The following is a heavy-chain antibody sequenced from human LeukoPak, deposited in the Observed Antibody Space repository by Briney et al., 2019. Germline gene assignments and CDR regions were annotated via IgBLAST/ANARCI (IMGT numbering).Heavy chain of an antibody. CDR2: INPNSGGT. Sequence: PLGPVKVSCKASGYTFTGYYMHWVRQAPGQGLEWMGWINPNSGGTNYAQKFQGRVTMTRDTSISTAYMELSRLRSDDTAVYYCARDAPLGLELLYYFDYWGQGTLVTVSS. V-gene: IGHV1-2*02. J-gene: IGHJ4*02. D-gene: IGHD1-7*01. CDR1: GYTFTGYY. CDR3: ARDAPLGLELLYYFDY.